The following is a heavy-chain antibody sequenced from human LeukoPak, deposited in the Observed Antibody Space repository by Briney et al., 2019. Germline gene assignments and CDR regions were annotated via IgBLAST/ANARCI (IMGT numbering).Heavy chain of an antibody. Sequence: PSETLTVTCAVYGGSFSGYYWSWIRQPPGKGLEWIGEINHSGSTNYNPSLKSRVTISVDTSKNQFSLKLSSVTAADTAVYYCAREGRAIWGQGTMVTVSS. CDR3: AREGRAI. V-gene: IGHV4-34*01. CDR2: INHSGST. J-gene: IGHJ3*02. CDR1: GGSFSGYY.